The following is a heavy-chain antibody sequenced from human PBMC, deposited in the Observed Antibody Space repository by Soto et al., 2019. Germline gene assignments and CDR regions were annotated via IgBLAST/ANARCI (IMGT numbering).Heavy chain of an antibody. CDR1: GGSFSGYY. CDR2: INHSGST. V-gene: IGHV4-34*01. J-gene: IGHJ5*02. Sequence: KPSETLSLTCAVYGGSFSGYYWSWIRQPPGKGLEWIGEINHSGSTNYNPSLKSRVTISVDTSKNQFSLKLSSVTAADTAVYYCARASSRYYDFWSGPHGFDPWGQGTLVTVSS. D-gene: IGHD3-3*01. CDR3: ARASSRYYDFWSGPHGFDP.